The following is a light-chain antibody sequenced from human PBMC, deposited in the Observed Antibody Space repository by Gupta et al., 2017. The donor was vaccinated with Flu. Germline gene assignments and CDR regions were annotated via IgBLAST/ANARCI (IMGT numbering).Light chain of an antibody. CDR1: QSISSF. CDR3: QQRSNWPELT. V-gene: IGKV3-11*01. CDR2: DAS. J-gene: IGKJ4*01. Sequence: EIVLTQSPATLSLSPGERSTLSCRASQSISSFLAWYQQKPGQAPRLLIYDASNRATGIPARFSGSGSGTDFTLTISSLEPEECAVYYCQQRSNWPELTFGGGTKVEIK.